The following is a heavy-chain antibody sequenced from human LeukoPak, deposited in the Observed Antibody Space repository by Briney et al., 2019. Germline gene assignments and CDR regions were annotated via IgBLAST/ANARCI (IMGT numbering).Heavy chain of an antibody. Sequence: GGSLRLSCAASGFTFSSYAMSWVRQAPGKGLEWVSAISGSGGSTYYADSVKGRFTISRDNSKNTLYLQMNSLRAEDTAVYYCAKGEIQLWSYYYYMDVWGKGTTVTVSS. V-gene: IGHV3-23*01. CDR2: ISGSGGST. J-gene: IGHJ6*03. D-gene: IGHD5-18*01. CDR3: AKGEIQLWSYYYYMDV. CDR1: GFTFSSYA.